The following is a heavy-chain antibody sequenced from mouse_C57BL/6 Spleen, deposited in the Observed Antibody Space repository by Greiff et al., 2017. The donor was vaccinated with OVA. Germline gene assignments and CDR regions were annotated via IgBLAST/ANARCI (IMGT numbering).Heavy chain of an antibody. CDR3: ARDGYGSRFAY. V-gene: IGHV1-26*01. CDR2: INPNNGGT. J-gene: IGHJ3*01. Sequence: VQLQQSGPELVKPGASVKISCKASGYTFTDYYMNWVKQSHGKSLEWIGDINPNNGGTSYNQKFKGKATLTVDKSSSTAYMELRSLTSEDSAVYYCARDGYGSRFAYWGQGTLVTVSA. D-gene: IGHD1-1*01. CDR1: GYTFTDYY.